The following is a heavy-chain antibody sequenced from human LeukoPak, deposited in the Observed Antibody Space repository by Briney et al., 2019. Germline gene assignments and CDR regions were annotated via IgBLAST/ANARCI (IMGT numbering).Heavy chain of an antibody. D-gene: IGHD3-22*01. CDR1: GFTFSSYA. Sequence: GGSLRLSCAASGFTFSSYAMSWVRQAPGKGLEWVSAISGSGGSTYYADSVKGRFTISRDNSKNTLYPQMNSLRAEDTAVYYCAKDLSSGYYRGGYYFDYWGQGTLVTVSS. V-gene: IGHV3-23*01. CDR2: ISGSGGST. CDR3: AKDLSSGYYRGGYYFDY. J-gene: IGHJ4*02.